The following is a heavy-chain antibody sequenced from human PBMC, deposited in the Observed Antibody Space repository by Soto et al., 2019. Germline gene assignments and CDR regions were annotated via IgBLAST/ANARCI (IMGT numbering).Heavy chain of an antibody. Sequence: SETLSLTCAISGISISRYYWSCIRQPPGKGLEWIAYIYYTGSTNYNPSLKSRVTLSADTSKNQFSLKLSSVTAADTAMYYCARVDSSGSYFDSWGQGTLVTVSS. V-gene: IGHV4-59*01. CDR2: IYYTGST. J-gene: IGHJ4*02. CDR1: GISISRYY. CDR3: ARVDSSGSYFDS. D-gene: IGHD3-22*01.